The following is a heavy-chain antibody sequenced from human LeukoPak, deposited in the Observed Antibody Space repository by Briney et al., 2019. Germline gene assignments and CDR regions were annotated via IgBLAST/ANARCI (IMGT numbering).Heavy chain of an antibody. J-gene: IGHJ4*02. CDR1: GGSIGSYY. Sequence: SETLSLTCTVSGGSIGSYYWSWIRQPPGKGLEWIGYIYYSGSTNYNPSLKSRVTISVDTSKNQFSLKLSSVTAADTAVYYCARESWYGIDYWGQGTLVTVSS. CDR3: ARESWYGIDY. CDR2: IYYSGST. D-gene: IGHD6-13*01. V-gene: IGHV4-59*01.